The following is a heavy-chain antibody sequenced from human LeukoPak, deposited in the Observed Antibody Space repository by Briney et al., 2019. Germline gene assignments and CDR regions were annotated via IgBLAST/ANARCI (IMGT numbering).Heavy chain of an antibody. D-gene: IGHD3-22*01. CDR1: GYTFTSYD. CDR2: MNPNSGNT. J-gene: IGHJ4*02. Sequence: TSVKVSCKASGYTFTSYDINWVRQATGQGLEWMGWMNPNSGNTGYAQKFQGRVTITRNTSISTAYMELSSLRSEDTAVYYCARRGYDSSGYGNDYWGQGTLVTVSS. CDR3: ARRGYDSSGYGNDY. V-gene: IGHV1-8*03.